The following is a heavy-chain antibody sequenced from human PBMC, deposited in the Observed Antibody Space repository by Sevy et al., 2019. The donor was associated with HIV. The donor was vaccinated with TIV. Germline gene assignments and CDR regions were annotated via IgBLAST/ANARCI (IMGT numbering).Heavy chain of an antibody. CDR2: ISGSGGST. CDR1: GFTFSSYA. D-gene: IGHD6-19*01. J-gene: IGHJ6*03. CDR3: AKAGFGGDSSGWLLAPPNYYMDV. V-gene: IGHV3-23*01. Sequence: GGSLRLSCAASGFTFSSYAMSWVRQAPGKGLEWVSAISGSGGSTYYEDSVKGRFTISRDNSKNTPYLQLNSLRAEDTAVYYCAKAGFGGDSSGWLLAPPNYYMDVWGKGTTVTVSS.